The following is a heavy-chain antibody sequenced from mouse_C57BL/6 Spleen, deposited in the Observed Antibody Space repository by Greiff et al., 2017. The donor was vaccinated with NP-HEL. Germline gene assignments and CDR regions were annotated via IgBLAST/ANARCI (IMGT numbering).Heavy chain of an antibody. Sequence: EVKLVESGGGLVKPGGSLKLSCAASGFTFSSYAMSWVRQTPEKRLEWVATISDGGSYTYYPDNVKGRFTLSRDNAKNNLYLQMSHLKSEDTAMYYCAREGDGYYAMDYWGQGTSVTVSS. J-gene: IGHJ4*01. V-gene: IGHV5-4*01. CDR3: AREGDGYYAMDY. CDR1: GFTFSSYA. D-gene: IGHD2-3*01. CDR2: ISDGGSYT.